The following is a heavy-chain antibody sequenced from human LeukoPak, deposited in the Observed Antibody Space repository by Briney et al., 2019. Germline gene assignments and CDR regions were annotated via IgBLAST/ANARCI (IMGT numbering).Heavy chain of an antibody. Sequence: PGGSLRLSCAASGFTFGSYNMNWVRQAPGKGLEWVSYISGGSSAIYYADSVKGRFTISRDNAKNSLYLQMNSLRAEDTAVYYCARDGGRSSSWYVSLDYWGQGTLVTVSS. V-gene: IGHV3-48*04. CDR1: GFTFGSYN. J-gene: IGHJ4*02. D-gene: IGHD6-13*01. CDR3: ARDGGRSSSWYVSLDY. CDR2: ISGGSSAI.